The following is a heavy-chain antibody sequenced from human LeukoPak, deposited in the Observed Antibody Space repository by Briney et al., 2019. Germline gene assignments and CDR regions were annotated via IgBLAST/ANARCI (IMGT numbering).Heavy chain of an antibody. CDR2: ISWNSGSI. CDR3: AKGLDSSGYFLFDY. D-gene: IGHD3-22*01. V-gene: IGHV3-9*01. CDR1: GFTFDDYA. Sequence: GRSLRLSCAASGFTFDDYAMHWVRQAPEKGLEWVSGISWNSGSIGYADSVKGRFTISRDNAKNSLYLQMNSLRAEDTALYYCAKGLDSSGYFLFDYWGQGTLVTVSS. J-gene: IGHJ4*02.